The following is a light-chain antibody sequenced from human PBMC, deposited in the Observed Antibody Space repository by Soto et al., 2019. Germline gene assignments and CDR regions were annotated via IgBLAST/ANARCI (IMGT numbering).Light chain of an antibody. CDR2: AAS. J-gene: IGKJ3*01. Sequence: DIQMIQSPSSLSASVGDRVSITCRASQSVNRYMNWYQQKPGTAPKILIFAASNLQSGVPSRFSGSCSGTDFTLTITSLQPEDFATYYCQQSFAIPRTFGHGTKVDFK. CDR3: QQSFAIPRT. V-gene: IGKV1-39*01. CDR1: QSVNRY.